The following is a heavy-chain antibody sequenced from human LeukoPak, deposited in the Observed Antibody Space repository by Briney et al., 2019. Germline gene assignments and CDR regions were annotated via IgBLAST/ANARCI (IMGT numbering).Heavy chain of an antibody. Sequence: SETLSLTCAVSGGSFSTYYWSWIRQPPGKGLEWIGYIYSSGSTNQNPSLKSRVTISVDTSKNQFSLKLSSVTAADTAVYYCARVGGTNYYYYGMDVWGQGTTVTVSS. CDR1: GGSFSTYY. J-gene: IGHJ6*02. V-gene: IGHV4-59*01. CDR2: IYSSGST. D-gene: IGHD1-26*01. CDR3: ARVGGTNYYYYGMDV.